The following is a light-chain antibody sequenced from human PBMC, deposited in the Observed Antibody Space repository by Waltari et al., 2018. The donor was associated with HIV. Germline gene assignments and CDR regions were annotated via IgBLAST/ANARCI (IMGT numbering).Light chain of an antibody. J-gene: IGLJ2*01. V-gene: IGLV2-8*01. Sequence: QSALTQPPSVSGSPGQSVTISCTGTSSDVAGYQSVSWYQLHPGKAPQVMIYDVTKRPSGVPDRFSGSKSGKTASLTVSGLQAEDEADYYCSSYAGSNNVVFGGGTSLTVL. CDR1: SSDVAGYQS. CDR2: DVT. CDR3: SSYAGSNNVV.